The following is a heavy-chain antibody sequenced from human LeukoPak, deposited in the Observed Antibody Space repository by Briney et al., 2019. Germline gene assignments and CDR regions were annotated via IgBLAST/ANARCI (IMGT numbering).Heavy chain of an antibody. D-gene: IGHD2-2*01. CDR2: ISGSGGST. V-gene: IGHV3-23*01. CDR1: GFTSSSYA. Sequence: GGSLRLSCAASGFTSSSYAMSWVRQAPGKGLEWISAISGSGGSTYYADSVKGRFTISRDNSKNTLYLQMNSLRAEDTAVYYCAKDPDIVVVPAAIWFDPWGQGTLVTVSS. CDR3: AKDPDIVVVPAAIWFDP. J-gene: IGHJ5*02.